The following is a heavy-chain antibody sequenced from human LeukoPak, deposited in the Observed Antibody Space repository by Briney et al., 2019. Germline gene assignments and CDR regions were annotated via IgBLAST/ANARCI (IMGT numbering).Heavy chain of an antibody. CDR2: INPSGGST. D-gene: IGHD6-13*01. Sequence: ASVKVSCKASEYTFTSYYMHWVRQAPGQGLEWMGIINPSGGSTSYAQKFQGRVTITADESTSTAYMELSSLRSEDTAVYYCARAYSSSSYAFDIWGQGTMVTVSS. J-gene: IGHJ3*02. CDR1: EYTFTSYY. CDR3: ARAYSSSSYAFDI. V-gene: IGHV1-46*01.